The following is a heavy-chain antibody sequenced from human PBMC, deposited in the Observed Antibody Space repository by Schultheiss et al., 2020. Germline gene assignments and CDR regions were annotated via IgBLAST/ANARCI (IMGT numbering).Heavy chain of an antibody. V-gene: IGHV3-33*01. D-gene: IGHD1/OR15-1a*01. CDR1: GFIFSNHA. Sequence: GGSLRLSCAASGFIFSNHAMHWVRQPPGKGLEWVATIWFDGSNTYYADSVKGQITISRENSKKILYLQINTLRAEDTAVYYCARDRTNNDYHGMDVWGHGTAVTVSS. J-gene: IGHJ6*02. CDR3: ARDRTNNDYHGMDV. CDR2: IWFDGSNT.